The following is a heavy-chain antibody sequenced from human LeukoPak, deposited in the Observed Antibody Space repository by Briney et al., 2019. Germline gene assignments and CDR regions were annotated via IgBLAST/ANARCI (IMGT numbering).Heavy chain of an antibody. CDR2: INYSGRT. D-gene: IGHD5-18*01. CDR3: AGLGRGYAYDFDY. V-gene: IGHV4-39*01. Sequence: PSETLSLTCSVSGGSISSSSYYWGWIRQPPGKTLEWIGSINYSGRTYYNPSLKSRVTIYVDTSKNQFSLELTSVTAADTAVYYCAGLGRGYAYDFDYWGQGTLVTVSS. CDR1: GGSISSSSYY. J-gene: IGHJ4*02.